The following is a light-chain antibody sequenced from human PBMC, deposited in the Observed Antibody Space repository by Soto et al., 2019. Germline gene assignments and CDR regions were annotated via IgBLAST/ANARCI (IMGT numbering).Light chain of an antibody. CDR2: AAS. J-gene: IGKJ2*01. Sequence: DIQMTQSPSSLSASVGDRVTITCRASQSISAYLNWYQQKPGKTPKLLIYAASSLQSGVPSRFSGSGTGTDFTLTISSLQPEDSATYYCQQSCSFSHPFGQGTKVDIK. CDR1: QSISAY. CDR3: QQSCSFSHP. V-gene: IGKV1-39*01.